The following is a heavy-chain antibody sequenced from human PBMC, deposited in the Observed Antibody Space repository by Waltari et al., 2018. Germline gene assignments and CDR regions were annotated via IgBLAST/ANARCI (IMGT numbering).Heavy chain of an antibody. Sequence: QLQLQESGPGLVKPSATLSRTCTVSGGSISSSRYYWGWIRQSPGKGLEWIGSIYYSGSTYYNPTLKSRVTISGDTSKNQFSLKLSSVTAADTAVYYCARHWKRSGYRFDPWGQGTLVTVSS. CDR3: ARHWKRSGYRFDP. D-gene: IGHD5-12*01. CDR1: GGSISSSRYY. CDR2: IYYSGST. V-gene: IGHV4-39*01. J-gene: IGHJ5*02.